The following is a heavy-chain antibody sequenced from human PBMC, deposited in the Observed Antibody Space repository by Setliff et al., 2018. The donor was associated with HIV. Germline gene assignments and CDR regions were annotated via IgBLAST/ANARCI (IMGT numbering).Heavy chain of an antibody. V-gene: IGHV4-61*01. CDR1: GGSISSSSYY. J-gene: IGHJ3*02. D-gene: IGHD2-15*01. Sequence: SETLSLTCTVSGGSISSSSYYWSWIRQPPGKGLEWIGCIYYSGSTNYNPSLKSRVTISVDTSKNQFSLKLSSVTAADTAVYYCARNPCSGGSCPDAFDILGQGTMVT. CDR2: IYYSGST. CDR3: ARNPCSGGSCPDAFDI.